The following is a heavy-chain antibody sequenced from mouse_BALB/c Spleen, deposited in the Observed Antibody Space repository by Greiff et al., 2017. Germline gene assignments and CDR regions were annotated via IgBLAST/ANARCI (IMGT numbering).Heavy chain of an antibody. CDR1: GYTFTSYW. V-gene: IGHV1S127*01. CDR3: TGDYYFDY. Sequence: VQLQQPGAELVKPGASVKMSCKASGYTFTSYWMHWVKQRPGQGLEWIGTIDPSDSYTSYNQKFKGKATLTVDTSSSTAYMQLSSLTSEDSAVYYCTGDYYFDYWGQGTTLTVSS. J-gene: IGHJ2*01. CDR2: IDPSDSYT.